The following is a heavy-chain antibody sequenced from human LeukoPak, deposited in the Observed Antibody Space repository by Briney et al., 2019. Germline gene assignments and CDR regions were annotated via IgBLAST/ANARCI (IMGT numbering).Heavy chain of an antibody. CDR1: GYTFTGYY. D-gene: IGHD6-19*01. Sequence: GASVKVSCKASGYTFTGYYMHWVRQAPGQGLEWMGWINPNSGGTNYAPKLQGRVTITRDTSISTAYMELSRLRSDDTAVYYCARDSQWQNFDLWGRGTLVTVSS. V-gene: IGHV1-2*02. CDR2: INPNSGGT. CDR3: ARDSQWQNFDL. J-gene: IGHJ2*01.